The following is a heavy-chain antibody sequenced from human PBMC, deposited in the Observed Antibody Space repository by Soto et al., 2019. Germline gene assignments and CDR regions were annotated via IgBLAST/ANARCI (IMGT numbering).Heavy chain of an antibody. CDR2: ISSSDTA. CDR1: GFTVSNLF. J-gene: IGHJ4*02. Sequence: EVQLVESGGGLVQPGGSLRLSCAASGFTVSNLFMTWIRQAPGMGLEWVSTISSSDTAYYADSVKGRFTIYRDSSKNTLFLQMNSLRVEDTALYYCARDTFGGAYDFRHGGQGTLVTVSP. D-gene: IGHD3-3*01. V-gene: IGHV3-66*01. CDR3: ARDTFGGAYDFRH.